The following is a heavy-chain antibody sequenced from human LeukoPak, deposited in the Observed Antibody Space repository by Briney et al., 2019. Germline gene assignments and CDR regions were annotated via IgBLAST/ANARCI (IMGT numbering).Heavy chain of an antibody. J-gene: IGHJ3*02. CDR1: GYSFTDYW. D-gene: IGHD1-14*01. CDR2: IYPRDSDT. CDR3: ARHVTTASAARGFDI. Sequence: GESLKISCQGSGYSFTDYWIGWVRQMPGKGLEWMGIIYPRDSDTRYSPSFQGQVTISADKSINTAYLQWSGLKASDTAVYYCARHVTTASAARGFDIWGQGTMVTVSS. V-gene: IGHV5-51*01.